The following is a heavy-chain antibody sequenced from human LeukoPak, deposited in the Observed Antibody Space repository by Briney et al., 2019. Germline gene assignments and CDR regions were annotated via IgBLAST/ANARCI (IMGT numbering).Heavy chain of an antibody. V-gene: IGHV1-3*01. CDR2: INAGNGNT. J-gene: IGHJ3*02. CDR3: ARVVGDSSGYRGAFDI. D-gene: IGHD3-22*01. Sequence: ASVKVSCKASGYTFTSYAMHWVRQAPGQRLEWMGWINAGNGNTKYSQKFQGRVTITRDTSASTAYMELSSLRSEDTAVYYCARVVGDSSGYRGAFDIWGQGTMVTVSS. CDR1: GYTFTSYA.